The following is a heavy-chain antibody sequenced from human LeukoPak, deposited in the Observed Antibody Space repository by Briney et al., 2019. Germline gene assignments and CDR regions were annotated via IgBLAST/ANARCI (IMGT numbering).Heavy chain of an antibody. Sequence: GGSLRLSCAASGFTFSSYAMSWVRQAPGKGLEWVSVISGSGGSTYYAGSVKGRFTVSRDNSKNTLYLQMNSLGAEDAAVYYCARGYSSAWYGGFDPWGQGTLVTVSS. CDR3: ARGYSSAWYGGFDP. J-gene: IGHJ5*02. D-gene: IGHD6-19*01. V-gene: IGHV3-23*01. CDR1: GFTFSSYA. CDR2: ISGSGGST.